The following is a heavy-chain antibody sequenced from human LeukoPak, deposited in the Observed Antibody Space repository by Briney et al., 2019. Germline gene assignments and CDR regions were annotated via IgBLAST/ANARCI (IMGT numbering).Heavy chain of an antibody. J-gene: IGHJ4*02. CDR1: GFTFSSYA. Sequence: GGSLRLSCAASGFTFSSYAMHWVRQAPGKGLEWVAVIPYDGSNKYYADSVKGRFTISRDNSKNTLYLQMNSLRAEDTAVYYCARDSAGDYWGQGTLVTVSS. CDR3: ARDSAGDY. V-gene: IGHV3-30-3*01. D-gene: IGHD3-10*01. CDR2: IPYDGSNK.